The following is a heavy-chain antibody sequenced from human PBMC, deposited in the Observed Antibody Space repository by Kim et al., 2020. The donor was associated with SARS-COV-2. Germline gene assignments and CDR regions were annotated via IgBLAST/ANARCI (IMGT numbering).Heavy chain of an antibody. Sequence: SETLSLTCPVSGGSVSSGSYYWSWIRQPPGKGLEWIGYIYYSGSTNYNPSLKSRVTISVDTSKNQFSLKLSSVTAADTAVYYCARAGYGDYWYYYYGMDV. CDR3: ARAGYGDYWYYYYGMDV. CDR1: GGSVSSGSYY. CDR2: IYYSGST. V-gene: IGHV4-61*01. J-gene: IGHJ6*01. D-gene: IGHD4-17*01.